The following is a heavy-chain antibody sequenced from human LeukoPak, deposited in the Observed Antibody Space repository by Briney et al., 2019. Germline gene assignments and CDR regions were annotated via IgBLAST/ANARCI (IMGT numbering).Heavy chain of an antibody. J-gene: IGHJ4*02. CDR2: ISDSGTVI. CDR1: GFTFSSYA. CDR3: ARVVGGMTGADY. V-gene: IGHV3-48*04. D-gene: IGHD3-9*01. Sequence: GGSLRLSCAASGFTFSSYAMSWVRQAPGKGLESVSYISDSGTVIHYADSVKGRFTLSRDNAKNSLNVQMNSLSAEDTAVYYCARVVGGMTGADYWGQGTLVTVSS.